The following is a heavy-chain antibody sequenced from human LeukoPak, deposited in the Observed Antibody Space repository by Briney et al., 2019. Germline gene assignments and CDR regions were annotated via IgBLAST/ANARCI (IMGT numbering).Heavy chain of an antibody. Sequence: GGSLRLSCAASGFTFSIHSMKWVRQAPGKGLEWVSYISSGSTSIYYADSVKGRFTISRDNAKNSLFLHLNSLRAEDTAVYYSARPHHGGTGYWGQGTLVTVSS. CDR3: ARPHHGGTGY. J-gene: IGHJ4*02. V-gene: IGHV3-48*01. CDR2: ISSGSTSI. CDR1: GFTFSIHS. D-gene: IGHD3/OR15-3a*01.